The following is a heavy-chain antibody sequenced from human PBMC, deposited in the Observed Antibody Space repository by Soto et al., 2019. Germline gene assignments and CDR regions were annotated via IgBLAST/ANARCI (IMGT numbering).Heavy chain of an antibody. J-gene: IGHJ4*02. CDR2: IIPVFNTS. Sequence: QVQLVQSGAEVKKPGSSVKVSCKASGGALSNSAISWVRQAPGQRLEWLGGIIPVFNTSNYAQNLEGRVKFTADETTNTAYMELRGLTSDDTALYFCARVADSLTTVTYSYFDLWGPGTLLTVSS. V-gene: IGHV1-69*01. CDR1: GGALSNSA. D-gene: IGHD4-17*01. CDR3: ARVADSLTTVTYSYFDL.